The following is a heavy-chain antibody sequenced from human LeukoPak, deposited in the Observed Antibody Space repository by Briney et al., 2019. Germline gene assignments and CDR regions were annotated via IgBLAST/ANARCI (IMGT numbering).Heavy chain of an antibody. J-gene: IGHJ5*02. CDR2: IYYSGNT. D-gene: IGHD4-23*01. Sequence: PSETLSLTCTVSGGSISSHYWSWIRQPPGKGLEWIGYIYYSGNTNYNSSLKSRVTISVDTSKNQFSLKLSSVTAADTAMYYCARELYGGNHNWFDPWGQGTLVTVSS. CDR3: ARELYGGNHNWFDP. V-gene: IGHV4-59*11. CDR1: GGSISSHY.